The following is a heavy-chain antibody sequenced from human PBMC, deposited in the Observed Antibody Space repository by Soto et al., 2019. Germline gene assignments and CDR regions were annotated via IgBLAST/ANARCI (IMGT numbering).Heavy chain of an antibody. V-gene: IGHV3-23*01. CDR1: GFTFNTYT. CDR2: IKSSGGST. Sequence: EVQLLESGGGLVQPGGSLRLSCAASGFTFNTYTMTWVCQAPGEGLEWVSGIKSSGGSTFYADSVRGRFTISRDNSANTLYLQMTGLRAEDTAVYYCAKCGAGDGVAGFASLHVWGQGTPVTVSS. CDR3: AKCGAGDGVAGFASLHV. J-gene: IGHJ6*02. D-gene: IGHD6-19*01.